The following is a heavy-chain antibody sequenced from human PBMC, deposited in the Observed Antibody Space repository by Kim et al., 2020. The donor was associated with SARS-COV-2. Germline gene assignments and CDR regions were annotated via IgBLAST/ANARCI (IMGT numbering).Heavy chain of an antibody. CDR2: ISYDGSNK. CDR1: GFTFSSYA. D-gene: IGHD1-26*01. Sequence: GGSLRLSCAASGFTFSSYAMHWVRQAPGKGLEWVAVISYDGSNKYYADSVKGRFTISRDNSKNTLYLQMNSLRAEDTAVYYCARPLRELLGGSGIVGAFDICGQGTMVTVSS. J-gene: IGHJ3*02. CDR3: ARPLRELLGGSGIVGAFDI. V-gene: IGHV3-30*04.